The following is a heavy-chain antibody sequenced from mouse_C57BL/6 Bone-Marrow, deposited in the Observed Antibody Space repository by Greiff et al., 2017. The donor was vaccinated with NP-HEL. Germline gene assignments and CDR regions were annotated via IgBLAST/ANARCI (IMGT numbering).Heavy chain of an antibody. J-gene: IGHJ1*03. Sequence: DVQLQESGPVLVKPGASVKMSCKASGYTFTDYYMNWVKQSHGKSLEWIGVINPYNGGTSYNQKFKGKATLTVYKSSSTAYMELNSLTSEDSAVYYCARWLLLYWYFDVWGTGTTVTVSS. CDR2: INPYNGGT. V-gene: IGHV1-19*01. CDR1: GYTFTDYY. CDR3: ARWLLLYWYFDV. D-gene: IGHD2-3*01.